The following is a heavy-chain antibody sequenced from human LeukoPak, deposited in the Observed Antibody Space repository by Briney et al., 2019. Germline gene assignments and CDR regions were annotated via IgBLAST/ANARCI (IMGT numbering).Heavy chain of an antibody. V-gene: IGHV3-48*02. D-gene: IGHD6-19*01. J-gene: IGHJ4*02. CDR2: ISSTSSTI. CDR1: GXTFSSYS. Sequence: PGGSLRLSCAASGXTFSSYSINWVRQAPGKGLEWVSYISSTSSTISYADSVQGRFTISRDNAKNSLYLQMNSLRDEDTAVYYCVRVYSSGWTPDYWGQGTLVTVSS. CDR3: VRVYSSGWTPDY.